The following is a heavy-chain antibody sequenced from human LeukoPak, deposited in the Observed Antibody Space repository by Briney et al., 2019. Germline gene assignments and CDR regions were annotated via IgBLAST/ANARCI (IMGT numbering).Heavy chain of an antibody. V-gene: IGHV4-59*01. D-gene: IGHD2-2*01. CDR3: ARDTDCSSTSCYPYYYYYMDV. J-gene: IGHJ6*03. Sequence: SETLSLTCTVSGGSITNYYWTWIRQPPGKGLEWIGYIHYSGSTNYNPSLKSRVTISVDTSKNQFSLKLSSVTAADTAVYYCARDTDCSSTSCYPYYYYYMDVWGKGTTVTVSS. CDR1: GGSITNYY. CDR2: IHYSGST.